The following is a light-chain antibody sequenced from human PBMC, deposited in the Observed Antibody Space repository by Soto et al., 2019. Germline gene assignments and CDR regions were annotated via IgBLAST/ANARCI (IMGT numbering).Light chain of an antibody. CDR2: EVT. CDR3: SSFTNSILV. Sequence: QSALTHPASVSGSPGQSITISCTGTTSDVGSHNFVSWYQQLPGKAPKLLIYEVTNRPSGTSNRFSGSKSGNTASLTISGLQAEDEADYYCSSFTNSILVFGGGTKLTVL. V-gene: IGLV2-14*01. CDR1: TSDVGSHNF. J-gene: IGLJ3*02.